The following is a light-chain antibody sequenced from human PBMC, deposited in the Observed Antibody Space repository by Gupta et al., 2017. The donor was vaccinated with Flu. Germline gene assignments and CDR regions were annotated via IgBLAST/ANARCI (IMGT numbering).Light chain of an antibody. J-gene: IGLJ3*02. CDR3: QLYNSSIRV. CDR2: NTN. V-gene: IGLV7-43*01. Sequence: QTVVTQEPSLTVSPGGTVTLTCASSTGAVTSAYYPNWSQQKPEHAPRALIYNTNNNHAWTPARFSASLCGDKAALTLSGARAEDEDEYYCQLYNSSIRVFGGGTKLTVL. CDR1: TGAVTSAYY.